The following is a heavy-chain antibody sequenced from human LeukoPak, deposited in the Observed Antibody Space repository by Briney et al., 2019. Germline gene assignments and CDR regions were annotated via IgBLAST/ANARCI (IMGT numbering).Heavy chain of an antibody. D-gene: IGHD2-2*01. Sequence: SETLSLTCTVSGGSISGHYWSWIRQPPGKGLEWIGYIYYSGSTNYNPSLKSRVTISVATSKTQFSLKLSSVTAADTAVYYCARRLPYCSSTSCYLGYYYYMDVWGKGTTVTVSS. J-gene: IGHJ6*03. CDR1: GGSISGHY. V-gene: IGHV4-59*11. CDR3: ARRLPYCSSTSCYLGYYYYMDV. CDR2: IYYSGST.